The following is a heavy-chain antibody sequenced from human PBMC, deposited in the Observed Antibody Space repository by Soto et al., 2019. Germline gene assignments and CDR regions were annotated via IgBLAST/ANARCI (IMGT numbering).Heavy chain of an antibody. CDR3: ARDHGLVDTAMDYYYYGMDV. Sequence: SEPLSLTCTVSGGSISSYDWSWIRQPPGKGLEWIGYIYYSGSTNYNPSLKSRVTISVDTSKNQFSLKLSSVTAADTAVYYCARDHGLVDTAMDYYYYGMDVWGQGTTVTAP. D-gene: IGHD5-18*01. CDR1: GGSISSYD. CDR2: IYYSGST. V-gene: IGHV4-59*01. J-gene: IGHJ6*02.